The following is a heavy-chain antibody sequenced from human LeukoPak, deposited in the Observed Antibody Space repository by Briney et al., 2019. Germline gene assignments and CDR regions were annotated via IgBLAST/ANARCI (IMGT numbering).Heavy chain of an antibody. Sequence: ASVTVSCKASGYAFTGYGISWVRQAPGQGLEWMGWISAYNGNTNYAQKLQGRVTMTTDTSTSTAYMELRSLRSDDTAVYYCARVERGYSYGYELKHHYYFDYWGQGTLVTVSS. CDR3: ARVERGYSYGYELKHHYYFDY. CDR1: GYAFTGYG. D-gene: IGHD5-18*01. V-gene: IGHV1-18*01. J-gene: IGHJ4*02. CDR2: ISAYNGNT.